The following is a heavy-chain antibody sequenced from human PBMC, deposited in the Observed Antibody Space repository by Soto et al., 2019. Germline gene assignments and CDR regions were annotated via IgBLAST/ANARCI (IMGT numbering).Heavy chain of an antibody. CDR1: GYSFTSYW. J-gene: IGHJ6*02. CDR3: AREQLGTYYYYGMDV. Sequence: PGESLKISCKGSGYSFTSYWISWVRQMPGKGLEWMGRIDPSDSYTNYSPSFQGHVTISADKSISTAYLQWSSLKASDTAMYYCAREQLGTYYYYGMDVWGQGTTVTVSS. CDR2: IDPSDSYT. D-gene: IGHD6-13*01. V-gene: IGHV5-10-1*01.